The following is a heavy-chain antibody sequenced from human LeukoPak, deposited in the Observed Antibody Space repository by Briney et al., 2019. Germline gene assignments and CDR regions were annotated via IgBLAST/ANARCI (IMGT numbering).Heavy chain of an antibody. D-gene: IGHD1-7*01. Sequence: SETLSLTCTVSGGSISSYYWSWIRQPPGKGLEWIGYIYYSGSTNYNPSLKSRVTISVDTSKNQFSLKLSSVTAADTAVYYCAREITGTTLGYFDYWGQGTLVTVSS. CDR1: GGSISSYY. J-gene: IGHJ4*02. CDR2: IYYSGST. CDR3: AREITGTTLGYFDY. V-gene: IGHV4-59*12.